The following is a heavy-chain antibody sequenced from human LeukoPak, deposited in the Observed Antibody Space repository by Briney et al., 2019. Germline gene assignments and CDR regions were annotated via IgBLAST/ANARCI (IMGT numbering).Heavy chain of an antibody. J-gene: IGHJ4*02. D-gene: IGHD6-19*01. V-gene: IGHV4-34*01. CDR2: INHRGGT. Sequence: SETLSLTCAVYGGSFSYCYWNWIRQPPGKGLEWIGEINHRGGTYYNPSLQSRVTISVDTSKNQFSLRLSSVTAADTAVYYCARHLPHSSVNKRGPDYWGQGTLVTVSS. CDR1: GGSFSYCY. CDR3: ARHLPHSSVNKRGPDY.